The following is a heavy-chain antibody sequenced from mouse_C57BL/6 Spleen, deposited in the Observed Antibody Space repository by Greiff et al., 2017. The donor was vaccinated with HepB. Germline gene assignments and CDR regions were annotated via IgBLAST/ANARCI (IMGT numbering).Heavy chain of an antibody. Sequence: QVQLKQSGAELARPGASVKLSCKASGYTFTSYGISWVKQRTGQGLEWIGEIYPRSGNTYYNEKFKGKATLTADKSSSTAYMELRSLTSEDSAVYFCARYGITTVGRAMDYWGQGTSVTVSS. D-gene: IGHD1-1*01. CDR3: ARYGITTVGRAMDY. V-gene: IGHV1-81*01. CDR1: GYTFTSYG. J-gene: IGHJ4*01. CDR2: IYPRSGNT.